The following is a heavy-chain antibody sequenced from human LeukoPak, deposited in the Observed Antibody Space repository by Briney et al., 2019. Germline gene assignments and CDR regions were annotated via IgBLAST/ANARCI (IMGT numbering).Heavy chain of an antibody. CDR1: GFTFSSYA. CDR3: AKDSQLVFGYFDY. D-gene: IGHD6-13*01. J-gene: IGHJ4*02. Sequence: GGSLRLSCAASGFTFSSYAMSWVRQAPGKGLEWVSAISGSGGSTYYADSVKGRFTISRDNSKNTLYLQMNSLRAEDAAVYYCAKDSQLVFGYFDYWGQGTLVTVSS. CDR2: ISGSGGST. V-gene: IGHV3-23*01.